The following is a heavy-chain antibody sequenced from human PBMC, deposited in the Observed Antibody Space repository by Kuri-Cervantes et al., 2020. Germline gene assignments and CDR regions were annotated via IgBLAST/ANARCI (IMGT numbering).Heavy chain of an antibody. J-gene: IGHJ4*02. Sequence: GGSLRLSFAASRFSFSSFWMTWVRQAPGKGLEWVASVSDEGSLTFYVDSVKGRFIISRDNAKNSLFLQMSSLRDEDTAVYYCARDSGAVAGRGLDYWGQGAVVTVSS. D-gene: IGHD6-19*01. V-gene: IGHV3-7*01. CDR3: ARDSGAVAGRGLDY. CDR1: RFSFSSFW. CDR2: VSDEGSLT.